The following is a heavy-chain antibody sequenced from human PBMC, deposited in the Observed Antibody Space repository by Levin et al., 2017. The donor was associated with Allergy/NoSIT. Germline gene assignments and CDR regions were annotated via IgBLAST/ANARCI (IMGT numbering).Heavy chain of an antibody. Sequence: SETLSLTCTVSGGSISSSSYYWGWIRQPPGKGLEWIGSIYYSGSTYYNPSLKSRVTISVDTSKNQFSLKLSSVTAADTAVYYCARVAESEVAAHIPFDYWGQGTLVTVSS. CDR1: GGSISSSSYY. CDR2: IYYSGST. V-gene: IGHV4-39*01. J-gene: IGHJ4*02. D-gene: IGHD2-15*01. CDR3: ARVAESEVAAHIPFDY.